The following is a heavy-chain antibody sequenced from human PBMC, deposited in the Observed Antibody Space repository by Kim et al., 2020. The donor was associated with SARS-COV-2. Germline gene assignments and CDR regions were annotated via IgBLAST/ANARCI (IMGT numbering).Heavy chain of an antibody. CDR2: IYYSGST. D-gene: IGHD6-13*01. J-gene: IGHJ3*02. Sequence: SETLSLTCTVSGGSISSGGYYWSWIRQHPGKGLEWIGYIYYSGSTYYNPSLKSRVTISVDTSKNQFSLKLSSVTAADTAVYYCARERAAADACDIWGQGTMVTVSS. CDR3: ARERAAADACDI. V-gene: IGHV4-31*03. CDR1: GGSISSGGYY.